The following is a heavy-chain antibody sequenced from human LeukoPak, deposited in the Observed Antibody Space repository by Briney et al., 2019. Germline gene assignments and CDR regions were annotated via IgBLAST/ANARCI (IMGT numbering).Heavy chain of an antibody. CDR1: GFTFSSYA. D-gene: IGHD4-11*01. J-gene: IGHJ3*02. Sequence: GGSLRLSCAASGFTFSSYAMHWVRQAPGKGLEWVAVISYDGSNKYYAASLNRPFTISRDNSKNTLYLQINSLRAEPTALYYCAREPRLTTVIGGNAFDIWGQGTMVTVSS. V-gene: IGHV3-30*04. CDR3: AREPRLTTVIGGNAFDI. CDR2: ISYDGSNK.